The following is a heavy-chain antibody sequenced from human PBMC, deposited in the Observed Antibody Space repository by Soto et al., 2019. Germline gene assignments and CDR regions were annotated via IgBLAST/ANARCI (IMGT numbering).Heavy chain of an antibody. V-gene: IGHV2-5*02. CDR2: IYWDDDK. J-gene: IGHJ4*02. Sequence: QITLKESGPTLVKPTQTLTLTCTFSGFSLSTTGVGVGWIRQPAGKALEWLALIYWDDDKRYSPFLNSRLTITKDTSKNQVVLTMTNMDPVDTATYYCARARLYCNGGSCTTWFDYWGQGTLVTVSS. D-gene: IGHD2-15*01. CDR1: GFSLSTTGVG. CDR3: ARARLYCNGGSCTTWFDY.